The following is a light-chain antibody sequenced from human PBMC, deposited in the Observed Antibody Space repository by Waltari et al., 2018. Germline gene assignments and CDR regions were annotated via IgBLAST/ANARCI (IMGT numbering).Light chain of an antibody. J-gene: IGKJ5*01. Sequence: DIVLTQSPDPLSTSPGARATLASRAGQSVSSTYFAWYQQKPGQAPMLLIYATSSWAPGVPDRFNGSGSGTDFNIKIRRMENEDFEMYYCQQYSSSPPEFTFGQGTRIEIK. CDR1: QSVSSTY. CDR2: ATS. V-gene: IGKV3-20*01. CDR3: QQYSSSPPEFT.